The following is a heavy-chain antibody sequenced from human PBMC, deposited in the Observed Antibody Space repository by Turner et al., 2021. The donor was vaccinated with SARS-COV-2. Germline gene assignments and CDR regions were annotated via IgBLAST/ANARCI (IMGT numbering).Heavy chain of an antibody. D-gene: IGHD5-12*01. CDR1: GFTFSTCA. CDR3: VVPAAVMWATMGAFDI. Sequence: EVQLLESGGGLVQPGGSLRLSCAASGFTFSTCAMSWVRRAPGKGLEWVSAIRGSGGSTFYADSAKGRFTISRDNTKNTQYLQMNSLRAEDTAVYYCVVPAAVMWATMGAFDIWGQGTMVTVSS. CDR2: IRGSGGST. V-gene: IGHV3-23*01. J-gene: IGHJ3*02.